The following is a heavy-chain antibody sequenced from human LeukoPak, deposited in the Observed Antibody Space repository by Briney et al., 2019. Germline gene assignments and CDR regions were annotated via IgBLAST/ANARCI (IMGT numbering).Heavy chain of an antibody. CDR3: ARAGGLYYYDSSGYWY. D-gene: IGHD3-22*01. J-gene: IGHJ4*02. V-gene: IGHV4-61*02. CDR1: GGSISSGSYY. CDR2: IYTSGST. Sequence: PSQTLSLTCTVSGGSISSGSYYWSWIRQPAGKGLEWIGRIYTSGSTNYNPSLKGRVTISVDTSKNQFSLKLSSVTAADTAVYYCARAGGLYYYDSSGYWYWGQGTLVTVSS.